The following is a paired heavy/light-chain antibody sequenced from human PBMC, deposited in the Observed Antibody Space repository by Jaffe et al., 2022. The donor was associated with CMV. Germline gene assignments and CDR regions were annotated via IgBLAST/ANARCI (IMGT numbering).Heavy chain of an antibody. CDR1: GGTFSSYA. CDR3: ARSSQLWFPATQYYYYYMDV. CDR2: IIPILGIA. V-gene: IGHV1-69*09. J-gene: IGHJ6*03. D-gene: IGHD5-18*01. Sequence: QVQLVQSGAEVKKPGSSVKVSCKASGGTFSSYAISWVRQAPGQGLEWMGRIIPILGIANYAQKFQGRVTITADKSTSTAYMELSSLRSEDTAVYYCARSSQLWFPATQYYYYYMDVWGKGTTVTVSS.
Light chain of an antibody. J-gene: IGLJ2*01. CDR2: DVS. CDR1: SSDVGGYNY. V-gene: IGLV2-14*03. CDR3: SSYTSSSTPHVV. Sequence: QSALTQPASVSGSPGQSITISCTGTSSDVGGYNYVSWYQQHPGKAPKLMIYDVSNRPSGVSNRFSGSKSGNTASLTISGLQAEDEADYYCSSYTSSSTPHVVFGGGTKLTVL.